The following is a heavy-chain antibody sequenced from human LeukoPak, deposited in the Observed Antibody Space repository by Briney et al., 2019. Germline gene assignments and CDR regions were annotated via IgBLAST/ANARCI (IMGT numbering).Heavy chain of an antibody. CDR1: GFTFSSFA. J-gene: IGHJ4*02. Sequence: SGGSLRLSCVASGFTFSSFAMHWVRQAPGKGLEWVAVISYDGSNKYYGDSVKGRFTISRDNPKNTLYLQMNSLRVEDTAVYYCARRYSSTWYYFDYGGQGTLVTVSS. CDR3: ARRYSSTWYYFDY. CDR2: ISYDGSNK. D-gene: IGHD6-13*01. V-gene: IGHV3-30-3*01.